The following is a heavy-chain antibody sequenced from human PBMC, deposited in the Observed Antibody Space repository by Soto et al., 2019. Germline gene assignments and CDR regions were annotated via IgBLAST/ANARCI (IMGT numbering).Heavy chain of an antibody. CDR3: ARRYCSGGSCYGSKWFDP. J-gene: IGHJ5*02. D-gene: IGHD2-15*01. CDR2: IYPGDSDT. Sequence: VESLKISCKGSGYSFTSYWIGWVRQMPGKGLEWMGIIYPGDSDTRYSPSFQGQVTISADKSISTAYLQWSSLKASDTAMYYCARRYCSGGSCYGSKWFDPWGQGTLVTVS. V-gene: IGHV5-51*01. CDR1: GYSFTSYW.